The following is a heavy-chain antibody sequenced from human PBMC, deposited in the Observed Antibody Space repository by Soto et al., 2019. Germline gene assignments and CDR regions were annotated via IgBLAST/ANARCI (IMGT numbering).Heavy chain of an antibody. V-gene: IGHV3-30-3*01. J-gene: IGHJ4*02. Sequence: GGSLRLSCAASGFTFSSYAMHWVRQAPGKGLEWVAVISYDGSNKYYADSVKGRFTNSRDNARNTLYLQMNSLSAEDTAMYYCARDEGDAMIRGYDSWGQGTLVTVSS. CDR2: ISYDGSNK. D-gene: IGHD3-10*01. CDR3: ARDEGDAMIRGYDS. CDR1: GFTFSSYA.